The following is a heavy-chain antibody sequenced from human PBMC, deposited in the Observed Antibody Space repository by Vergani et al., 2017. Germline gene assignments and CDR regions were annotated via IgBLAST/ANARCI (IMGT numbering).Heavy chain of an antibody. CDR3: ARARGSGSYYKRGAFDI. Sequence: QVQLQESGPGLVKPSETLSLTCTVSGGPISSYYWSWIRQPPGKGLEWIGYSYYSGGTNYNPSLTSRVTIPVDTSKNQFSLKLSSVAAADTSVYYCARARGSGSYYKRGAFDIWGQGTMVTVSS. J-gene: IGHJ3*02. CDR1: GGPISSYY. V-gene: IGHV4-59*01. D-gene: IGHD3-10*01. CDR2: SYYSGGT.